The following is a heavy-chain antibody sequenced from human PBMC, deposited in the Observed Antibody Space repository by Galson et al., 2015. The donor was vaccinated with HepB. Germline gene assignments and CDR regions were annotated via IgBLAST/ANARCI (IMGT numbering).Heavy chain of an antibody. CDR3: VICARNYFDP. J-gene: IGHJ5*02. D-gene: IGHD5-24*01. V-gene: IGHV6-1*01. CDR1: GDSVSSNSVD. CDR2: TYYRSRWYN. Sequence: CAISGDSVSSNSVDWNWIRQSPSGGLEWLGRTYYRSRWYNDYAASVKSRMAIIADTSKNQLSLQLKSVTPEDTAVYYCVICARNYFDPWGPGTLVTVSS.